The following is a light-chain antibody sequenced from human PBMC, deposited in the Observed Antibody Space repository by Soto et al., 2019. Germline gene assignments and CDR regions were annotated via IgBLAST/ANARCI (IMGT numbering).Light chain of an antibody. Sequence: QSVLTQPPSVSGAPGQTVTISCTGSSSNIGAGFDVHWYQQVPGTAPKLVLYSNTARPSGVPDRFSGSRSGSSGSLAITGLHPEYGAVYYCQSYDSGVTGFVFGTGTKVTGL. V-gene: IGLV1-40*01. J-gene: IGLJ1*01. CDR2: SNT. CDR1: SSNIGAGFD. CDR3: QSYDSGVTGFV.